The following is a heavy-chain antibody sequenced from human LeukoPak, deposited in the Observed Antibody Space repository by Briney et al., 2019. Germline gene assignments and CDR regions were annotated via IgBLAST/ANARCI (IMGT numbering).Heavy chain of an antibody. J-gene: IGHJ4*02. D-gene: IGHD3-22*01. CDR2: INPNSGGT. CDR3: ARYYDSSGYYKFDH. CDR1: GYTFTCYY. Sequence: ASVKVSCKASGYTFTCYYMHWVRQAPGQGLEWMGWINPNSGGTNYAQKFQGRVTMTRDTSISTAYMELSRLRSDDTAVYYCARYYDSSGYYKFDHWGQGTLVTVSS. V-gene: IGHV1-2*02.